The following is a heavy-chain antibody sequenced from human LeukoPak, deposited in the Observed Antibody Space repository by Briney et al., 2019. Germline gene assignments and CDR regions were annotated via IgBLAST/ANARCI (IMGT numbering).Heavy chain of an antibody. D-gene: IGHD3-10*01. Sequence: GGSLRLSSAASGSTFSSYAMHWVRQAPGKGLEWVAVISYDGSNKYYADSVKGRFTISRDNSKNTLYLQMNSLRAEDTAVYYCARLYGSGTGDFDYWGQGTLVTVSS. J-gene: IGHJ4*02. CDR2: ISYDGSNK. V-gene: IGHV3-30*04. CDR3: ARLYGSGTGDFDY. CDR1: GSTFSSYA.